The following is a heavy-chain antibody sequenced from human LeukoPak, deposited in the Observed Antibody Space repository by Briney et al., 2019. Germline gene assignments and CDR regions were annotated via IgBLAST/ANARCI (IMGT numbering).Heavy chain of an antibody. Sequence: ASVKVSCKASGYTFTSYGISWVRQAPGQGLEWMGWISAYNGNTNYAQKLQGRVTMTTDTSTSTAYMELRSLRSDDTAVYYCARDTSDYYDSSGYSPFDYWGQGTLVTVSS. CDR3: ARDTSDYYDSSGYSPFDY. CDR2: ISAYNGNT. V-gene: IGHV1-18*01. CDR1: GYTFTSYG. D-gene: IGHD3-22*01. J-gene: IGHJ4*02.